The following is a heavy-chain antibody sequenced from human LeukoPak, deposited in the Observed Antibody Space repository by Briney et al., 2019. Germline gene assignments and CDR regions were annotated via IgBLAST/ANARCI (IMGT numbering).Heavy chain of an antibody. CDR1: GFTFSSYA. CDR2: ISGSGGST. CDR3: AKDRGFMATTPDY. D-gene: IGHD5-24*01. Sequence: PGRSLRLSCAASGFTFSSYAMHWVRQAPGKGLEWVSTISGSGGSTFYADSVQGRFTISRDNSKNTLYLQMDSLRAEDTAVYYCAKDRGFMATTPDYWGQGTLVTVSS. V-gene: IGHV3-23*01. J-gene: IGHJ4*02.